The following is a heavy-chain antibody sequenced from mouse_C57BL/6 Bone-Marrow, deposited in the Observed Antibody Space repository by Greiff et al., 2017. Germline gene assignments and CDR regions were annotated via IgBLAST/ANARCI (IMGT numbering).Heavy chain of an antibody. CDR3: ALGRLEGAY. V-gene: IGHV14-3*01. Sequence: EVKLVESVAELVRPGASVKLSCTASGFTIKNTYMHWVKQRPEQGLEWIGRIDPANGNTQYAPKFQGKATITADTSSNTAYLQLRRLTSEDTAIYYCALGRLEGAYWGQGTLVTVSA. J-gene: IGHJ3*01. CDR1: GFTIKNTY. CDR2: IDPANGNT. D-gene: IGHD1-1*01.